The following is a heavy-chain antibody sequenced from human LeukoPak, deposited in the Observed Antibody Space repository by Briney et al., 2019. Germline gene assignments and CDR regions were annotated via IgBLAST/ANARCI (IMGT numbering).Heavy chain of an antibody. J-gene: IGHJ4*02. Sequence: GGSLRLSCAASGFSFTTYWMTWVRQAPGKGLQWVANINEDGSVKYYVDSVKGRFTISRDNTKNSLYLQMNSLRAEDTAVYYCAKDFSSAYCGGDCYSWYYWGQGTLVTVSS. CDR3: AKDFSSAYCGGDCYSWYY. CDR1: GFSFTTYW. D-gene: IGHD2-21*02. CDR2: INEDGSVK. V-gene: IGHV3-7*01.